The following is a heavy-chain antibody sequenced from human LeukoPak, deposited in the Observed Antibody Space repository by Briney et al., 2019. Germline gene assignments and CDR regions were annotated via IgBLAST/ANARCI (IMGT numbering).Heavy chain of an antibody. D-gene: IGHD1-26*01. V-gene: IGHV3-30*02. Sequence: PGGSLRLSCATSGYTFNSFGMYWVRQAPGKGLEWPSFIQSDGKQEHYADSVKGRFTISGDNSKKMVYLQMHSLSHDDTAVYFCAKDWSHGSFDSWGQGTLVTVSS. J-gene: IGHJ4*02. CDR2: IQSDGKQE. CDR3: AKDWSHGSFDS. CDR1: GYTFNSFG.